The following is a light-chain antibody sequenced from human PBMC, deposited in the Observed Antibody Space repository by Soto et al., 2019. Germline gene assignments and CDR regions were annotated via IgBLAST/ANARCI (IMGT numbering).Light chain of an antibody. CDR1: ESICSE. CDR2: SAS. V-gene: IGKV3-15*01. CDR3: QQCHAWPLT. J-gene: IGKJ2*01. Sequence: DIPMTQSPATLSVSLGERATLSCRASESICSELAWYQQIPGKPPRLLIYSASTMATGVPSRFTGSGSGSEFTLTISGLQSEDFATYYCQQCHAWPLTFGQGTRLEI.